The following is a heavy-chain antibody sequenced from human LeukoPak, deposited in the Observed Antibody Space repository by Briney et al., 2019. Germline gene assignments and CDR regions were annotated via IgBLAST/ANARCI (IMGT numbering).Heavy chain of an antibody. J-gene: IGHJ4*02. CDR2: ISSSGSTI. V-gene: IGHV3-48*03. CDR3: APCYYDSSGYYS. D-gene: IGHD3-22*01. Sequence: PGGSLRLSCAASGFTFSSYEMNWVRQAPGKGLEWVSYISSSGSTIYYADSVKGRFTISRDNAKNSLYLQMNSLRAEDTAVYYCAPCYYDSSGYYSWGQGTLVTVSS. CDR1: GFTFSSYE.